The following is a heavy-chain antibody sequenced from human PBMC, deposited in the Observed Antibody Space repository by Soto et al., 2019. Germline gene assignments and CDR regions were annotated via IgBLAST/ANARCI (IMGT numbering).Heavy chain of an antibody. CDR3: VTVLPHAKSLFDY. D-gene: IGHD2-2*01. V-gene: IGHV3-15*01. CDR1: GFTFSNVW. Sequence: LRLSCAASGFTFSNVWLSWVRQGPGKGLEWLGRIKSRTENETTDYASPARGRFIISRDDSKNMLYLQLNSLKSEDTGVYYCVTVLPHAKSLFDYWGQGTTVTFSS. CDR2: IKSRTENETT. J-gene: IGHJ4*02.